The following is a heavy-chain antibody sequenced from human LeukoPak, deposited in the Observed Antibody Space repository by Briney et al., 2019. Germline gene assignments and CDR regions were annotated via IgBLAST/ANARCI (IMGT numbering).Heavy chain of an antibody. D-gene: IGHD6-19*01. J-gene: IGHJ4*02. CDR3: ARLQSSGWYSPSFDY. V-gene: IGHV1-18*01. Sequence: ASVKVTCKASGYTFTSYGISWVRQAPGQGLEWMGWISAHNGNTNYAQKLQGRVTMTTDTSTSTAYMELRSLRSGDTAVYYCARLQSSGWYSPSFDYWGQGTLVTVSS. CDR2: ISAHNGNT. CDR1: GYTFTSYG.